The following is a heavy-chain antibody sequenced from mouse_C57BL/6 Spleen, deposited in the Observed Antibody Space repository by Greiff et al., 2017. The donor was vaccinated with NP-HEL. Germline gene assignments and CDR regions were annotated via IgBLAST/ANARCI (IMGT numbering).Heavy chain of an antibody. D-gene: IGHD2-2*01. CDR3: ARSDLDSAMVKGAWFAY. Sequence: VQLQQSGAELARPGASVKLSCKASGYTFTSYGISWVKQRTGQGLEWIGEIYPRSGNTYYNEKFKGKATLTAAKSSSTAYMELRSLTSEDSAVYFCARSDLDSAMVKGAWFAYWGQGTLVTVSA. CDR1: GYTFTSYG. CDR2: IYPRSGNT. J-gene: IGHJ3*01. V-gene: IGHV1-81*01.